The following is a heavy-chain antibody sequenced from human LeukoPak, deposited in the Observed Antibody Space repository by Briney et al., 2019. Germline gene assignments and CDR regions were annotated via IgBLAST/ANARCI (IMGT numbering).Heavy chain of an antibody. CDR3: ASGYSSSSGYYPDYYYYGMDV. Sequence: SVKVSCKASGGTFSSYAIGWVRQAPGQGLEWMGGIIPIFGTANYAQKFQGRVTITADESTSTAYMELSSLRSEDTAVYYCASGYSSSSGYYPDYYYYGMDVWGQGTTVTVSS. D-gene: IGHD3-22*01. CDR2: IIPIFGTA. V-gene: IGHV1-69*13. CDR1: GGTFSSYA. J-gene: IGHJ6*02.